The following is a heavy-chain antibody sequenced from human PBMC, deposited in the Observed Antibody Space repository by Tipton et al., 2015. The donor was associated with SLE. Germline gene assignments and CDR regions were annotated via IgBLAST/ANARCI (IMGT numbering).Heavy chain of an antibody. D-gene: IGHD3-22*01. J-gene: IGHJ6*02. V-gene: IGHV3-74*02. CDR1: GFTFSSYW. CDR2: INSDGSII. Sequence: QLVQSGGGLVQPGGSLRLSCAASGFTFSSYWMDWVRQAPGKGLVWVSRINSDGSIITYADSVKGRFTISRDNAKNTLYLQMNSLRAEDTAVYYCARMVYYDSSGYWGTTRYYGVDVWGQGTTVTVSS. CDR3: ARMVYYDSSGYWGTTRYYGVDV.